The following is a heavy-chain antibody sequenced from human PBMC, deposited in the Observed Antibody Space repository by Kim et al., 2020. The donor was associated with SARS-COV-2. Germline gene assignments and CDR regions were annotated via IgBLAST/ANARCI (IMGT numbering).Heavy chain of an antibody. J-gene: IGHJ5*02. V-gene: IGHV5-10-1*01. D-gene: IGHD5-18*01. CDR2: IDPSDSYT. CDR1: GYSFTSYW. Sequence: GESLKISCKGSGYSFTSYWISWVRQMPGKGLEWMGRIDPSDSYTNYSPSFQGHVTISADKSISTAYLQWSSLKASDTAMYYCAGGGSDEMDVDTAAFDPWGQGTLVTVSS. CDR3: AGGGSDEMDVDTAAFDP.